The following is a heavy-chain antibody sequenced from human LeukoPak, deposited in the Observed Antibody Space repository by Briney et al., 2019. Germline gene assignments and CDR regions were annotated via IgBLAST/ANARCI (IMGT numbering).Heavy chain of an antibody. CDR3: ARDLADIVGVTAWFDP. CDR2: ISIYTGNT. J-gene: IGHJ5*02. V-gene: IGHV1-18*01. D-gene: IGHD1-26*01. CDR1: AYTFTNHA. Sequence: GASVKVSCKASAYTFTNHAISWMRQAPGQGLEWMGWISIYTGNTNYAQNFQGRVTMTTDTSTNIVYMELRSLSFDDAAVYFCARDLADIVGVTAWFDPWGQGTLVTVSS.